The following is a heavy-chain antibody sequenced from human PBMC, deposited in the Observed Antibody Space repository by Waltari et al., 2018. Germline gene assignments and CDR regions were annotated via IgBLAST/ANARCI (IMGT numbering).Heavy chain of an antibody. Sequence: QITLKESGPTLVKPTQTLTLTCTFSGFSFTSTGVAVSWIRQPPGKALEWLALIHWDDEKWYSPSLKSRLTITKDTSRKQVVLTMTNMDPVDTATYYCAGGCFHFDYWGQGTLVTVSS. CDR2: IHWDDEK. J-gene: IGHJ4*02. D-gene: IGHD3-3*01. V-gene: IGHV2-5*02. CDR3: AGGCFHFDY. CDR1: GFSFTSTGVA.